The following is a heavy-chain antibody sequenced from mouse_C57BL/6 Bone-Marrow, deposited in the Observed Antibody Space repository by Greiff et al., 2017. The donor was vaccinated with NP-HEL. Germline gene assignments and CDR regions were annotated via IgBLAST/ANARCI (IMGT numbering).Heavy chain of an antibody. CDR2: IYPGSGNT. J-gene: IGHJ4*01. CDR3: AREGNVDYYAMDY. Sequence: VQLQQSGAELVRPGASVKLSCKASGYTFTDYYINWVKQRPGQGLEWIARIYPGSGNTYYNEKFKGKATLTAEKSSSTAYMQLSSLTSEDSAVYFCAREGNVDYYAMDYWGQGTSVTVSS. V-gene: IGHV1-76*01. CDR1: GYTFTDYY.